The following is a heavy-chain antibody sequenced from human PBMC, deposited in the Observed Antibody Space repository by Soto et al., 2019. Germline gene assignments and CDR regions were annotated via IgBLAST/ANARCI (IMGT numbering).Heavy chain of an antibody. D-gene: IGHD3-3*01. CDR2: ISYDGSNK. V-gene: IGHV3-30*18. J-gene: IGHJ5*02. Sequence: QVQLVESGGGVVQPGRSLRLSCAASGFTFSSYGMHWVRQAPGKGLEWVAVISYDGSNKYYADSVKGRFTISRDNSKNALYLQKNSLRANDTAVYYCAKDIDFFWSGYFDPWGQGTLVTVSS. CDR3: AKDIDFFWSGYFDP. CDR1: GFTFSSYG.